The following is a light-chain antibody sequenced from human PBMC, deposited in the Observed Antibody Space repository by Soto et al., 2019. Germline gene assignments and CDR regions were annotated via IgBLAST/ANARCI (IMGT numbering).Light chain of an antibody. CDR3: SSYTTSDTLVL. V-gene: IGLV2-14*01. CDR2: EVT. CDR1: TSDIAYYNY. J-gene: IGLJ2*01. Sequence: VLTQPASVSGSPGQSITISCTGTTSDIAYYNYVSWYQHHPGKAPKLMIYEVTNRPSGVSNRFSGSKSGNTASLTISGLQSEDEADYYCSSYTTSDTLVLFGGGTQLTVL.